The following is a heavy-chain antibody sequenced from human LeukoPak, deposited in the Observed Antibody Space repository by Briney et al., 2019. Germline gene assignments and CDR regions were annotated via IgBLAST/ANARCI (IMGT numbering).Heavy chain of an antibody. J-gene: IGHJ4*02. Sequence: GGSLRLSCAASGFTFSTYVMSWVRQAPGKGLEWVSAISGGGGSTYYADSVKGRFTISRDNSKNTLYLQMNSLRAEDTAVYYCARDIHYDSSGYYGSVYWGQGTLVTVSS. D-gene: IGHD3-22*01. V-gene: IGHV3-23*01. CDR3: ARDIHYDSSGYYGSVY. CDR2: ISGGGGST. CDR1: GFTFSTYV.